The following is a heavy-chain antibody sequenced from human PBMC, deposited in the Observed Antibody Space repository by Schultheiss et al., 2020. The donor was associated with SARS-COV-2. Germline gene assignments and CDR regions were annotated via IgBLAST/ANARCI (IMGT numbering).Heavy chain of an antibody. CDR1: GYSISSGYY. CDR3: ARVYYDSSGYRQHFDL. D-gene: IGHD3-22*01. J-gene: IGHJ2*01. Sequence: GSLRLSCAVSGYSISSGYYWGWIRQPPGKGLEWIGEIYHSGSTNYNPSLKSRVTISVDTSKNQFSLKLSSVTAADTAVYYCARVYYDSSGYRQHFDLWGRGTLVTVSS. CDR2: IYHSGST. V-gene: IGHV4-38-2*01.